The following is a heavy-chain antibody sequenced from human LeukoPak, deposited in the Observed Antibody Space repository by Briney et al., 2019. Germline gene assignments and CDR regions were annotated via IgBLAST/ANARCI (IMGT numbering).Heavy chain of an antibody. V-gene: IGHV3-64D*06. CDR3: LRFLEWLSGWFDP. D-gene: IGHD3-3*01. CDR1: GFTFSSYA. CDR2: ISSNGGST. Sequence: GGSLRLSCSASGFTFSSYAMHWVRQAPGKGLDYVSAISSNGGSTYYADSVKGRFTISRDNSKNTLYLQMSSLRAEDTAVYYCLRFLEWLSGWFDPWGQGTLVTVSS. J-gene: IGHJ5*02.